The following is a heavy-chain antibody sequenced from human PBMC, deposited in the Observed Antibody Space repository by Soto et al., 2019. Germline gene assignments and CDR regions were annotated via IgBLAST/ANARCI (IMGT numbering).Heavy chain of an antibody. J-gene: IGHJ5*02. Sequence: ASVKVSCKASGYTFTGYYMHWVRQAPGQGLEWMGWINPNSGGTNYAQKFQGWVTMTRDTSISTAYMELSRLRSDDTAVYYCARSGRGYCSSTSCYGWFDPWGQGTLVTVSS. CDR2: INPNSGGT. V-gene: IGHV1-2*04. D-gene: IGHD2-2*01. CDR3: ARSGRGYCSSTSCYGWFDP. CDR1: GYTFTGYY.